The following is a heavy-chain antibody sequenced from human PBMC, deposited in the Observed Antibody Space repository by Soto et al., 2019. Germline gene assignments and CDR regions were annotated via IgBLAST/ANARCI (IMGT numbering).Heavy chain of an antibody. CDR2: INHSGST. D-gene: IGHD2-8*02. J-gene: IGHJ4*02. CDR3: ARDKITGLFDY. V-gene: IGHV4-34*01. CDR1: GGSFSGYY. Sequence: QVQLQQWGAGLLKPSETLSLTCAVYGGSFSGYYWTWIRQPPGTGLEWIGEINHSGSTNYTPSLKGRVTVSVDTSKHQFSLKLTSVTAADTAVYCCARDKITGLFDYWGQGTLVTVSS.